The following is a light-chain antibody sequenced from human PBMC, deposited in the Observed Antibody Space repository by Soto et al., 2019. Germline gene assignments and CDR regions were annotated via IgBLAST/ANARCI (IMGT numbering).Light chain of an antibody. Sequence: QSVLTQPASVSGSPGQSITISCTGTSSDVGGYNYVSLYQQHPGKAPKLMIYDVSNRPSGVSNRFSGSKSGNTASLTISGLQAEDEADYYCSSYTSSSTPYVVFGGGTKVTVL. CDR2: DVS. CDR3: SSYTSSSTPYVV. CDR1: SSDVGGYNY. V-gene: IGLV2-14*01. J-gene: IGLJ2*01.